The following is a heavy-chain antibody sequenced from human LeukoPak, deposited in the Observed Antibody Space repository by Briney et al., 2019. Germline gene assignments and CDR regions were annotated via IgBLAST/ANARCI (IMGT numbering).Heavy chain of an antibody. Sequence: SATLSLTCSVSGGSITDDNYYWGWIRQPPGKGLEWIGAIYYRGTTSYMPSLKSRVTISVDTSKNQFSLKLDSVTAADTSVYYCARHRYYYDKSAFSFDSWGQGTLVTVSS. CDR2: IYYRGTT. CDR1: GGSITDDNYY. D-gene: IGHD3-22*01. J-gene: IGHJ4*02. V-gene: IGHV4-39*01. CDR3: ARHRYYYDKSAFSFDS.